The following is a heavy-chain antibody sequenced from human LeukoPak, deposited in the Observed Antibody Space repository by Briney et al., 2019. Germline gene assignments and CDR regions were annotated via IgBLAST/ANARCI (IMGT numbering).Heavy chain of an antibody. CDR3: ARDRVGATGEVDY. V-gene: IGHV1-18*01. CDR2: ICVYNGNT. J-gene: IGHJ4*02. Sequence: ASVKVSCKASGYTFTSYGLSWVRQAPGQGLEWMGGICVYNGNTNYAQKLQGRVTMTTDTSTSTAYMELRSLRPDDTAVYYCARDRVGATGEVDYWGQGTLVTVSS. D-gene: IGHD1-26*01. CDR1: GYTFTSYG.